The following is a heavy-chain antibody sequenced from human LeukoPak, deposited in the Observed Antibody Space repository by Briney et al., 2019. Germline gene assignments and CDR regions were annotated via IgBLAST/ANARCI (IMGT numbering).Heavy chain of an antibody. J-gene: IGHJ4*02. D-gene: IGHD5-18*01. V-gene: IGHV1-69*06. CDR3: ARASDRGMVGLFDH. Sequence: SVKVSCKASGGTFSSYAISWVRQTPGQGLEWMGGIIPIFGTANYAQKFQGRVTITADKSTSTAYMELSSLRSEDTAVYYCARASDRGMVGLFDHWGQGALVTVSS. CDR1: GGTFSSYA. CDR2: IIPIFGTA.